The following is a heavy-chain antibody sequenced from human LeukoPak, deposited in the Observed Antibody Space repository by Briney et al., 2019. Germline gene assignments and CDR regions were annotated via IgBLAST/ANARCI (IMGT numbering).Heavy chain of an antibody. CDR3: ARDIRGYCSGDNCYSSDYYYMDV. CDR2: IYNSGNS. D-gene: IGHD2-15*01. CDR1: YGSIRSYY. Sequence: SESLSLTCTVSYGSIRSYYWSWIRQPAGKGLEWIGRIYNSGNSNYNPSLKSRVTLSVDTSKNQFSLKLGSVTAADTAVYYCARDIRGYCSGDNCYSSDYYYMDVWGKGTTVTVSS. J-gene: IGHJ6*03. V-gene: IGHV4-4*07.